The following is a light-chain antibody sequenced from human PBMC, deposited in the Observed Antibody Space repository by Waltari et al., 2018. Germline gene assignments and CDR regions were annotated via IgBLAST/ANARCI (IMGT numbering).Light chain of an antibody. CDR3: QQYGRSPWT. CDR1: QSVSSSY. CDR2: GAS. J-gene: IGKJ1*01. V-gene: IGKV3-20*01. Sequence: EIVLTQSPGTLSLSPGERATLSCRSSQSVSSSYLAWYQQKPGQAPRLLIHGASSRATGIPDRFSSSGSGTDFTLTISRLEPEDFAVYYCQQYGRSPWTFGQGTKVEIK.